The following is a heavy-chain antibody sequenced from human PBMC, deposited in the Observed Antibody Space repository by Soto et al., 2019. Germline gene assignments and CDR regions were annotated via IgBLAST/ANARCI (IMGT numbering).Heavy chain of an antibody. D-gene: IGHD2-2*01. CDR1: GYTFTGYY. CDR2: NNPNSGGT. V-gene: IGHV1-2*02. Sequence: ASVKVSCKASGYTFTGYYMHWVRQAPGQGLEWMGWNNPNSGGTNYAQKFQGRVTMTRDTSISTAYMELSRLRSDDTAVYYCASEYCSSTSCRLTYYYGMDVWGQGTTVTVSS. J-gene: IGHJ6*02. CDR3: ASEYCSSTSCRLTYYYGMDV.